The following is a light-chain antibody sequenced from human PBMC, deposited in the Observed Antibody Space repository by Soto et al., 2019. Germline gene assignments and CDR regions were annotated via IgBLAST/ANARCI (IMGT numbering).Light chain of an antibody. J-gene: IGKJ1*01. CDR3: QQYNKWPWT. CDR2: GAS. V-gene: IGKV3-15*01. Sequence: EIVMTQSPATLSVSPGERATLSCRASQSVSNNLAWHQQKPGQAPRLLIYGASTRATGIPARFSGSGSGTDCPLTISSLQSEDVAVYYCQQYNKWPWTFGQGTKVEIK. CDR1: QSVSNN.